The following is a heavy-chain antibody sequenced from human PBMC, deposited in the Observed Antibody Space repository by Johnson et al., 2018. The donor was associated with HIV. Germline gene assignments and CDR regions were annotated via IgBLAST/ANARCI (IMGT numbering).Heavy chain of an antibody. Sequence: VQLVESGGGLVKPGASLRLSCRASGFPFSNAWMNWVRQAPGKGLEWVGRLKSKVDGGTTDYAAPMKDRFTISRDDSKNTLYLQMSSLRTEDAAVYYCTTEGDAFDIWGQGTMVTVSS. CDR3: TTEGDAFDI. CDR1: GFPFSNAW. V-gene: IGHV3-15*01. J-gene: IGHJ3*02. CDR2: LKSKVDGGTT.